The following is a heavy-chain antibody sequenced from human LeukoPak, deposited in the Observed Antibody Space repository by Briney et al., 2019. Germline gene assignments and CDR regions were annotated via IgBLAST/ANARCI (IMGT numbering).Heavy chain of an antibody. D-gene: IGHD3-22*01. CDR3: ARIVGVVVITGADAFDI. CDR2: IYYSGTT. Sequence: SETLSLTCTVSGRSISGSSYYWGWIRQPPGKGLEWIGNIYYSGTTYYNPSLKSRVTISVDTSKKHFSLKLSSVTAADTAVYYCARIVGVVVITGADAFDIWGQGTMVTVSS. J-gene: IGHJ3*02. CDR1: GRSISGSSYY. V-gene: IGHV4-39*01.